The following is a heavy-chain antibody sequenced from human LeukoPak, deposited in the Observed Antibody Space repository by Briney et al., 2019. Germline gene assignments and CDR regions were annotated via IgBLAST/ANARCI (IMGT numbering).Heavy chain of an antibody. Sequence: SETLSLTCAVYGGSFSGYYWSWIRQPPGKGLEWIGEINHSGSTNYNPSLKSRVTISVDTSKNQFSLKLISVTAADTAVYFCARDDNSGYSDDAFDIWGQGTLVTVSS. D-gene: IGHD5-12*01. CDR3: ARDDNSGYSDDAFDI. J-gene: IGHJ3*02. CDR2: INHSGST. V-gene: IGHV4-34*01. CDR1: GGSFSGYY.